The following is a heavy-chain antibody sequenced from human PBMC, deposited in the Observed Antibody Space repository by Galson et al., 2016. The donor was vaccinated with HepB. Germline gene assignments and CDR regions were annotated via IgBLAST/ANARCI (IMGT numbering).Heavy chain of an antibody. CDR3: TRVSVLGRFVKWLPSPPDN. D-gene: IGHD3-3*01. V-gene: IGHV3-23*01. J-gene: IGHJ4*02. CDR1: EFTFSSYA. Sequence: SLRLSCAASEFTFSSYAMTWVRQAPGKGLEWVSTISGSWGSTYYADSVKGRFTISRDNSKNTLYLQMNSLRVEDTAVYYCTRVSVLGRFVKWLPSPPDNWGQGT. CDR2: ISGSWGST.